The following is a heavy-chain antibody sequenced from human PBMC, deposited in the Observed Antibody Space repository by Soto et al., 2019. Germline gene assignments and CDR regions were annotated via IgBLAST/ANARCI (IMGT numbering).Heavy chain of an antibody. D-gene: IGHD2-8*01. Sequence: QVQLVQSGAEVKKPGASVKVSCKASGYTFTSYAMHWVRQAPGQRLEWMGWINAGNGNTKYSQKFQGRVTITRDTSASTAYMELSSLRSEDTAVYYCARDIVLMVYAKEPYYYYYMDVWGKGTTVTVSS. V-gene: IGHV1-3*01. J-gene: IGHJ6*03. CDR3: ARDIVLMVYAKEPYYYYYMDV. CDR1: GYTFTSYA. CDR2: INAGNGNT.